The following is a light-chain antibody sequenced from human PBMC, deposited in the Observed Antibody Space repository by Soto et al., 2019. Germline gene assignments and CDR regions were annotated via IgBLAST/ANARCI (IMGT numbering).Light chain of an antibody. J-gene: IGKJ1*01. Sequence: EIVMTQSPATLSVSPGERATLSCRASQSVSSSLAWYQKKPGQAPRLLIYGASTRAPGIPDRFCGSGSGTEFTLTISSLQSEDFAVYYCQQYNNWWTFGQGTRVEIK. CDR1: QSVSSS. CDR3: QQYNNWWT. V-gene: IGKV3-15*01. CDR2: GAS.